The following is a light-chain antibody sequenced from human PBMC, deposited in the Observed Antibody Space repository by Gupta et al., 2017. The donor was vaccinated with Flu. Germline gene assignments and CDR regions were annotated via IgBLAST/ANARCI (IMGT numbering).Light chain of an antibody. CDR3: ALYMGSGIGV. V-gene: IGLV8-61*01. CDR1: SGSVSTSYY. J-gene: IGLJ3*02. CDR2: STN. Sequence: QTVVTQEPSFSVSPGGTVTLTCGLSSGSVSTSYYPSWYQQTPGQAPRTLSDSTNTRSSGVPERCDGAILGKNAVTTITGDQADDDAYYYCALYMGSGIGVFGGGTKLHVL.